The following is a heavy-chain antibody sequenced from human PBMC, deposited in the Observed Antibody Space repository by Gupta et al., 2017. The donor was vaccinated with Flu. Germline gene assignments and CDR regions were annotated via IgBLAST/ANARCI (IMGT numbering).Heavy chain of an antibody. V-gene: IGHV3-9*01. CDR3: AKERGSSGWLSLGY. CDR1: GYTFDDYA. D-gene: IGHD6-19*01. CDR2: ISWNSGSI. Sequence: EVQLVESGGGLVQLGRSLRLTCEASGYTFDDYAMHWVRQAPGKGLEWVSGISWNSGSIGYADSVKGRFTISRDNAKNSLYLQMNSLRAEDTALYYCAKERGSSGWLSLGYWGQETLVTVSS. J-gene: IGHJ4*02.